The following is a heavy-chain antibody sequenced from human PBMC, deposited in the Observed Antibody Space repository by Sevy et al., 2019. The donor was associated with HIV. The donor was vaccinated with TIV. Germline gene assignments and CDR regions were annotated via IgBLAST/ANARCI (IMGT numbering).Heavy chain of an antibody. Sequence: GGSLRLSCAASGFTFSNAWMSWVRQAPGKGLEWVGRIKSKTDGGTTDYAAPVKGRFTISRDDSKNTLYLQMNSLKTEDTAVYYCTTDVSRSSTSCYPPYYYYYGMDVWGQGTTVTVSS. CDR1: GFTFSNAW. V-gene: IGHV3-15*01. CDR2: IKSKTDGGTT. D-gene: IGHD2-2*01. J-gene: IGHJ6*02. CDR3: TTDVSRSSTSCYPPYYYYYGMDV.